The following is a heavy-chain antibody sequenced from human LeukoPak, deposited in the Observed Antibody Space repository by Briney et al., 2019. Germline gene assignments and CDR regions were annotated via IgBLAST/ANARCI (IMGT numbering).Heavy chain of an antibody. V-gene: IGHV3-74*01. CDR3: ARSNQADDY. CDR2: INPGGSSI. CDR1: GFTFSSYW. J-gene: IGHJ4*02. D-gene: IGHD1-14*01. Sequence: QPGRSLRLSCAASGFTFSSYWMHWVCQVPGKGLVWVARINPGGSSITYADSVKGRFTISRDNARNTLYLQMDSLRAEDTGVYYCARSNQADDYWGQGTLVTVSS.